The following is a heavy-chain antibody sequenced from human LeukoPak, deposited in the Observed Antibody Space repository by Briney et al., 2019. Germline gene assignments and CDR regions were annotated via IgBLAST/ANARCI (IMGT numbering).Heavy chain of an antibody. V-gene: IGHV1-69*06. CDR1: GYTFTSYA. D-gene: IGHD6-13*01. CDR3: ARSSRAYYYYYMDV. Sequence: SVKVSCKASGYTFTSYAISWVRQAPGQGLEWMGGITTIFGTANYAQKFQGRVTITADKSTSTAYMELSSLRSEDTAVYYCARSSRAYYYYYMDVWGKGTTVTVSS. J-gene: IGHJ6*03. CDR2: ITTIFGTA.